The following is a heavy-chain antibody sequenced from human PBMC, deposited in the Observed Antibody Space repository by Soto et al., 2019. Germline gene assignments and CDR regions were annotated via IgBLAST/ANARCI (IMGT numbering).Heavy chain of an antibody. D-gene: IGHD5-12*01. V-gene: IGHV1-69*12. Sequence: QVQLVQSGAEVKTPGSSVTVSCKASGGTFSSYTISWVRQAPGQGLEGMGGIIPIFGTANYAQKFQGRVTITADDSTSTAYMELSSLRSEDTAVYYCARGNHRWLQLWYFDLWGRGTLVTVSS. CDR2: IIPIFGTA. CDR1: GGTFSSYT. J-gene: IGHJ2*01. CDR3: ARGNHRWLQLWYFDL.